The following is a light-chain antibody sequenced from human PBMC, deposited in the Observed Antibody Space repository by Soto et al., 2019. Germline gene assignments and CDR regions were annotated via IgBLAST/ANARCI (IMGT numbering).Light chain of an antibody. CDR1: SSDVGAYNY. CDR2: EVT. Sequence: QSVLTQPASVSGSPGQSITISCTGTSSDVGAYNYVSWYQHHPGRAPKLMIHEVTNRPSGVSNRFSGSKSGNTASLTISGLRAEDEADYYCSSYTTSSTWVFGTGTKLTVL. J-gene: IGLJ3*02. CDR3: SSYTTSSTWV. V-gene: IGLV2-14*01.